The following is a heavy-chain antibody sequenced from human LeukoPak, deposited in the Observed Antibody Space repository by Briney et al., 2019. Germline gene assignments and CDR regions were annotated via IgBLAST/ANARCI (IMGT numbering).Heavy chain of an antibody. J-gene: IGHJ4*02. D-gene: IGHD2-15*01. CDR3: AEDWSGGIIYYFDY. CDR2: ISGSGGNT. V-gene: IGHV3-23*01. Sequence: PGGSLRLSCAASGFTFSSYAMNWVRQAPGKGLEWVSTISGSGGNTYYADSVKGRFTISRDKSKNTLYLQMNSLRAEDTAVYYCAEDWSGGIIYYFDYWGQGTLVTVSS. CDR1: GFTFSSYA.